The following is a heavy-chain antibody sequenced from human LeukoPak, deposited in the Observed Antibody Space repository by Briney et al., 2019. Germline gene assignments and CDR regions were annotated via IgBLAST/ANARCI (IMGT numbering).Heavy chain of an antibody. J-gene: IGHJ4*02. CDR1: GYSISSGYY. CDR2: IYHSGST. D-gene: IGHD3-10*01. CDR3: ARGRRYYYGSGPFDY. Sequence: SETLSLTCAVSGYSISSGYYWGWIRQPPGKGLEWIGSIYHSGSTYYNPSLKSRVTISVDTSKNQFSLKLSSVTAADTAVYYCARGRRYYYGSGPFDYWGQGTLVTVSS. V-gene: IGHV4-38-2*01.